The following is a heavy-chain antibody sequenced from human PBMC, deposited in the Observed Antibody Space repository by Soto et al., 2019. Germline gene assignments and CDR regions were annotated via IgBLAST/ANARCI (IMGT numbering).Heavy chain of an antibody. CDR1: GFTFSSYG. CDR2: IWYDGSNK. J-gene: IGHJ3*02. V-gene: IGHV3-33*01. CDR3: ARVIYDYIWGSYPVDAFDI. D-gene: IGHD3-16*02. Sequence: GESLKISCAASGFTFSSYGMHWVRQAPGKGLEWVAVIWYDGSNKYYADSVKGRFTISRDNSKNTLYLQMNSLRAEDTAVYYCARVIYDYIWGSYPVDAFDIWGQGTMVTVSS.